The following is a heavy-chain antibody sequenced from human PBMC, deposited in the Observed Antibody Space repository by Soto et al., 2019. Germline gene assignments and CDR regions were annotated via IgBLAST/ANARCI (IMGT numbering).Heavy chain of an antibody. D-gene: IGHD2-15*01. J-gene: IGHJ4*02. CDR1: GGTFSSYT. CDR3: ATSYCSGGSCHGYFDY. V-gene: IGHV1-69*02. CDR2: IIPILGIA. Sequence: GASVKVSCKASGGTFSSYTISWVRQAPGQGLEWMGRIIPILGIANYAQKFQGRVTITADKSMSTAYMELSSLRSEDTAVYYCATSYCSGGSCHGYFDYWGQGTLVTVSS.